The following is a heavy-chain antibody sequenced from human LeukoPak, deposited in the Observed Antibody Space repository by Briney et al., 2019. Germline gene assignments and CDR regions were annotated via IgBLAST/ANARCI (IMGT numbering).Heavy chain of an antibody. D-gene: IGHD6-19*01. J-gene: IGHJ5*02. CDR1: GGSISSSY. Sequence: SETLSLTCTVSGGSISSSYWSWIRQPPGKGLEWIGYIYYSGSTNYNPSLKSQVTISVDTSKNQFSLKLSSVTAADTAVYYCARDSSGLNWFDPWGQGTLVTVSS. CDR3: ARDSSGLNWFDP. V-gene: IGHV4-59*01. CDR2: IYYSGST.